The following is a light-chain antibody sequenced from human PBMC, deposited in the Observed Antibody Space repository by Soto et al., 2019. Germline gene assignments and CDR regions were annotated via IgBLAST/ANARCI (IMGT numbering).Light chain of an antibody. CDR1: QGISHY. V-gene: IGKV1-27*01. CDR3: QKYKSAPRT. J-gene: IGKJ1*01. CDR2: AAS. Sequence: DIQMTQSPSSLSASVGDRVTITCRASQGISHYLAWYQQKPGKVPKLLIYAASTLQSGVPSRFSGSGSGKEFPLTISSLQPEDVATYYCQKYKSAPRTFGQGTKVEIK.